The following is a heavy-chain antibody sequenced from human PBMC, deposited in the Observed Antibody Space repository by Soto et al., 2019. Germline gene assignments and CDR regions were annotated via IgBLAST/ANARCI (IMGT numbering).Heavy chain of an antibody. J-gene: IGHJ4*01. D-gene: IGHD3-22*01. CDR3: ARVGPAHYYDSSGYYFPLDY. Sequence: QVQLVQSGAEVKKPGSSVKVSCKASGDTFSSYAINWVRQAPGQGLEWMGGIIPMFGTANYAQKFKGRVTITAGESTSTVYMELSSLRSEDTAVYYCARVGPAHYYDSSGYYFPLDYWGHGTLVTVSS. V-gene: IGHV1-69*01. CDR1: GDTFSSYA. CDR2: IIPMFGTA.